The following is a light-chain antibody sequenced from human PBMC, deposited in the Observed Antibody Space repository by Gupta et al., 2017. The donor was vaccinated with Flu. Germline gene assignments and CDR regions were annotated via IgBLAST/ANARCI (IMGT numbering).Light chain of an antibody. Sequence: EIVLTQSPGTLSLSPGERATLSCRANQSVSSSYLAWYQQKPGQAPRLLIYGASSRATGVPDRFSGSRSGTDFTLTISRLEPEDFAVYYCQQYGSTPTFGGGTKVEIK. J-gene: IGKJ4*01. CDR1: QSVSSSY. CDR3: QQYGSTPT. V-gene: IGKV3-20*01. CDR2: GAS.